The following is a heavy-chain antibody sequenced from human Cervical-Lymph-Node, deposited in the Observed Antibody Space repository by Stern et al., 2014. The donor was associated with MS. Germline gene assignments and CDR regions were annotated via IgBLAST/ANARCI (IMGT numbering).Heavy chain of an antibody. CDR1: GGSIRSYH. D-gene: IGHD6-19*01. Sequence: VQLQESGPGLAKPSETLSLTCTVSGGSIRSYHWSWIPQPPGKGLEWIGNIYYSGTTKSNPSLTSRVTLSVDPSKNQFSLKLSSVTAADTAVYYCAKEAVAGTGTHWFDPWGQGTVVTVSS. J-gene: IGHJ5*02. V-gene: IGHV4-59*01. CDR2: IYYSGTT. CDR3: AKEAVAGTGTHWFDP.